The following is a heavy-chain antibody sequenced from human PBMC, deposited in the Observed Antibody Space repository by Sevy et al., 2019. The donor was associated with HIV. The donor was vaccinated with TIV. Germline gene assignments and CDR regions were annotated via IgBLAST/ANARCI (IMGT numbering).Heavy chain of an antibody. V-gene: IGHV4-61*02. CDR1: GGSFSSSSYY. CDR3: AGRIAVAAFDY. D-gene: IGHD6-19*01. CDR2: IYTSGST. J-gene: IGHJ4*02. Sequence: SETLSLTCTVSGGSFSSSSYYWNWIRQPAGRGLVWIGRIYTSGSTNYNPSLKSRVTMSVYTSKNQFSLKLSSVTAADTAVYYCAGRIAVAAFDYWGQGTLVTVSS.